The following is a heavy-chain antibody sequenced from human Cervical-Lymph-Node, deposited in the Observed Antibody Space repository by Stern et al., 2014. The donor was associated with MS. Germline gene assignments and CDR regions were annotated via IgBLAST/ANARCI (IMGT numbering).Heavy chain of an antibody. CDR2: IYYSWIT. CDR1: GASISSSY. V-gene: IGHV4-59*01. Sequence: QVQLQQRGPGLVKPSETLSLTCTVSGASISSSYWSWIRQPPGKGPEWIAYIYYSWITNYNPSLRRRVTISVDMAKNQFSLKVTSVTAADTAVYYCAKWGTGGYGHFDYWGQGILVTVSS. CDR3: AKWGTGGYGHFDY. J-gene: IGHJ4*02. D-gene: IGHD3-16*01.